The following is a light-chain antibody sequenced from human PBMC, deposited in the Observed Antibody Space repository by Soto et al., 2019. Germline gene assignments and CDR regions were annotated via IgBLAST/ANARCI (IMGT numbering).Light chain of an antibody. CDR2: DGS. Sequence: DIQMTQSPSTLSASIGDRIIITCRASQSINTWLAWYQQKPGEAPKLLIYDGSTLARGVPSRFSGSGSETEFTLTISRLQPDDFALFYCQQYQTYSRTFGQGTKVEV. J-gene: IGKJ1*01. CDR3: QQYQTYSRT. V-gene: IGKV1-5*03. CDR1: QSINTW.